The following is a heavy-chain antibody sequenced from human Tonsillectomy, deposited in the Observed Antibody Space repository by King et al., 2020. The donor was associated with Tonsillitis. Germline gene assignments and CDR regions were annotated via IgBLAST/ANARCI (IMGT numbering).Heavy chain of an antibody. D-gene: IGHD3-10*01. CDR3: AKYGSGTFDY. CDR2: IYYSGST. CDR1: GGSISSYY. V-gene: IGHV4-59*08. Sequence: QLQESGPGLVKPSETLSLTCTVSGGSISSYYWSWIRQPPGKGLEWIGYIYYSGSTNYNPYLKSRVTISVDTSKNQFSLKLSSVTAADTAVYYCAKYGSGTFDYWGQGTLVTVSS. J-gene: IGHJ4*02.